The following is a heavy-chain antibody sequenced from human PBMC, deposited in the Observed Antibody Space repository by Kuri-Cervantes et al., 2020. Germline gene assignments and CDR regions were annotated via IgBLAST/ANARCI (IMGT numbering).Heavy chain of an antibody. CDR3: AKELAAGGSGAFDV. Sequence: GESLMISCAASGFTFSSYAMSWVRQAPGKGLEWVSAIIGGGSNTYYAASVRGRFTISRDNSKSTLYLQMNSLRAEDTALYYCAKELAAGGSGAFDVWGQGTLVTVSS. D-gene: IGHD6-13*01. CDR2: IIGGGSNT. V-gene: IGHV3-23*01. CDR1: GFTFSSYA. J-gene: IGHJ3*01.